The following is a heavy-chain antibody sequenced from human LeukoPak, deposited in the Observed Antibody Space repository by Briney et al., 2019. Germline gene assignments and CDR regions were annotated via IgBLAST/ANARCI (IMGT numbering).Heavy chain of an antibody. CDR2: ISAYNGNT. J-gene: IGHJ4*02. CDR3: ARARPSGPDFDY. V-gene: IGHV1-18*01. CDR1: GYTFTSYG. D-gene: IGHD3-10*01. Sequence: AASVKVSCKASGYTFTSYGISWVRQAPGQGPEWMGWISAYNGNTNYAQKLQGRVTMTTDTSTSTAYMELRSLRSDDTAVYYCARARPSGPDFDYWGQGTLVTVSS.